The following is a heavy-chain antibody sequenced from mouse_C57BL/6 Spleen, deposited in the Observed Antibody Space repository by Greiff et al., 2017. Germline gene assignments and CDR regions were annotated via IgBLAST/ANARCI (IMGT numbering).Heavy chain of an antibody. CDR2: IDPENGDT. CDR3: TRYGSRF. Sequence: VQLQQSGAELVRPGASVKLSCTASGFTIKDDYMHWVKQRPEQGLEWIGWIDPENGDTEYASKFQGKATITADTSSNTAYLQLSSLTSEDTAVYYCTRYGSRFWGQGTLVTVSA. J-gene: IGHJ3*01. D-gene: IGHD1-1*02. V-gene: IGHV14-4*01. CDR1: GFTIKDDY.